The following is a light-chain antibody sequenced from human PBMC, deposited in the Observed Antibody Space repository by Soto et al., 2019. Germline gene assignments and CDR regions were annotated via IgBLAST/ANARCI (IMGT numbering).Light chain of an antibody. CDR3: QQYNSYPLT. V-gene: IGKV1-5*03. J-gene: IGKJ4*01. CDR2: KAS. Sequence: DIQMTQSPSSLSASVGDRDTITCRASQRISSWLAWYQQKPGKAPKLLIYKASSLESGVPSRFSGSGSGTEFTLSISSLQPDDFATYYCQQYNSYPLTFGGGTKVEIK. CDR1: QRISSW.